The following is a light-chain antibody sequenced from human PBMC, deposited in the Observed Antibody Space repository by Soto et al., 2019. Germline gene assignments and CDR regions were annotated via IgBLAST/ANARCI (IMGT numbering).Light chain of an antibody. Sequence: DIQLTQSPYFLSASVGDRVTITCRASQSLRGWLAWYQQRPGKAPKALIYDASTLASGVPSRFNGSGSGTEFTLTISSLQPDDFATYYCQQYITYSTFGQGTRLEI. V-gene: IGKV1-5*01. CDR1: QSLRGW. J-gene: IGKJ5*01. CDR2: DAS. CDR3: QQYITYST.